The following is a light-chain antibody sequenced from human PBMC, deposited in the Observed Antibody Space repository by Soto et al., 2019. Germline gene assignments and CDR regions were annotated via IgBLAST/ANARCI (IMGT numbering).Light chain of an antibody. CDR2: AAS. V-gene: IGKV1-39*01. CDR1: QSISSY. J-gene: IGKJ4*01. CDR3: QQYDNLPLT. Sequence: DIQMTQSPSSISASVGHRVTITCRASQSISSYLNWYQQKPGKAPKLLIYAASSLQSGVPSRFSGSGSGTDFTLTISSLQPEDIATYYCQQYDNLPLTFGGGTKVDIK.